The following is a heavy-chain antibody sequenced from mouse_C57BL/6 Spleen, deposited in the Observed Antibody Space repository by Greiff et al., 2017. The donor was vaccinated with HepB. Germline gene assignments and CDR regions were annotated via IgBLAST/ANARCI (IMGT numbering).Heavy chain of an antibody. Sequence: VQLQQSGPELVKPGASVKISCKASGYSFTDYNMNWVKQSNGKSLEWIGVINPNYGTTSYNQEFKGKATLTVDQSSSTAYMQLNSLTSEDSAVYYCATLITTDWYFDVWGTGTTVTVSS. CDR2: INPNYGTT. D-gene: IGHD1-1*01. CDR3: ATLITTDWYFDV. V-gene: IGHV1-39*01. CDR1: GYSFTDYN. J-gene: IGHJ1*03.